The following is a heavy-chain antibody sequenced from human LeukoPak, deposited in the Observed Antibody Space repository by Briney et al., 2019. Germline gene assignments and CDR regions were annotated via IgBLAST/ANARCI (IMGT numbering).Heavy chain of an antibody. CDR3: AKADPYAAGTYVA. V-gene: IGHV3-23*01. CDR2: ISGGAGST. Sequence: GGSLRLSCAASGFTFDSYAMRWVRQAPGRGLVWVSDISGGAGSTNYAGSVKGRFTISRANSKNTLYLQMNSLRAEDTAVYYWAKADPYAAGTYVAWGQGTLVTVSS. CDR1: GFTFDSYA. J-gene: IGHJ5*02. D-gene: IGHD3-10*01.